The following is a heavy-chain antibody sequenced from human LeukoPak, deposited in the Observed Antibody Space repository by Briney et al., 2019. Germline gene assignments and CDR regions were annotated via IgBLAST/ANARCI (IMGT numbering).Heavy chain of an antibody. D-gene: IGHD3-10*01. CDR2: IYSGGTT. J-gene: IGHJ4*02. CDR1: GFSVGSNY. CDR3: ARESLVIRGVVIN. V-gene: IGHV3-53*01. Sequence: PGGSLRLPWAASGFSVGSNYLSWVRKAQGKGLGGVSFIYSGGTTYYVDSVKGRFTISRDNSKNTVDLQMNSLRAEDTAVYYCARESLVIRGVVINWGQGTLVTVSS.